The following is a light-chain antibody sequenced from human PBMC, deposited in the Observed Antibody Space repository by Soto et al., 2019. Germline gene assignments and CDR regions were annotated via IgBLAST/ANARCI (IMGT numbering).Light chain of an antibody. CDR1: QSVSSSC. J-gene: IGKJ1*01. Sequence: EIVLTQSPGTLSLSPGERATLSCMASQSVSSSCLAWYQQKPGQAPRSLIYGASSRATGIPDRFSGSGSGTDFTLTISRLEPEEFAVYYCQQYGSSPRTFGQGPKVEIK. V-gene: IGKV3-20*01. CDR3: QQYGSSPRT. CDR2: GAS.